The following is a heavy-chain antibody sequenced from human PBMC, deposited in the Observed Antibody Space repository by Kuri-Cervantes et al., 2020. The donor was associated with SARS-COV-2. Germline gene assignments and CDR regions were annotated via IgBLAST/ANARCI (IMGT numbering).Heavy chain of an antibody. D-gene: IGHD3-22*01. V-gene: IGHV3-30*03. Sequence: GESLKISCAASGFSFSNYAMHWVRQAPGQGLEWVAIISYDGGYEKYADSVQVRFTISRDNDKHTLYLQVSSVKTEDTAVYSCERDPYVGSGYYLLDFWGQGTLVTVSS. J-gene: IGHJ4*02. CDR1: GFSFSNYA. CDR3: ERDPYVGSGYYLLDF. CDR2: ISYDGGYE.